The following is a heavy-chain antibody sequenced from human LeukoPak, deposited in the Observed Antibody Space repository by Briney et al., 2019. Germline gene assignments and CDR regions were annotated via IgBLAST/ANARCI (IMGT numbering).Heavy chain of an antibody. CDR3: ASVDYYDSSGSIDY. J-gene: IGHJ4*02. V-gene: IGHV1-69*06. D-gene: IGHD3-22*01. Sequence: SVKVSCKASGGTFSSYAISWVRQAPGQGLEWMGGIIPIFGTANYAQKFQGRVTITADKSTSTAYMELSSLRSEDTAVYYCASVDYYDSSGSIDYWGQGTLVTVSS. CDR2: IIPIFGTA. CDR1: GGTFSSYA.